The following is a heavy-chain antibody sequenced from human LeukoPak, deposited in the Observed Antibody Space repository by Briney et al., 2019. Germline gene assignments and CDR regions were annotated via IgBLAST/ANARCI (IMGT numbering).Heavy chain of an antibody. Sequence: PSETLSLTCTVSGGPISSGTYYWGWVRQPPGKGLEWIGTIYYSGTTYYNPSLKSRVTISIDTSKNHFSLKLSSVTAADTAIYYCARDFSSSSTVYYYYYMDVWGKGTTVTVPS. D-gene: IGHD6-6*01. CDR1: GGPISSGTYY. CDR3: ARDFSSSSTVYYYYYMDV. V-gene: IGHV4-39*07. CDR2: IYYSGTT. J-gene: IGHJ6*03.